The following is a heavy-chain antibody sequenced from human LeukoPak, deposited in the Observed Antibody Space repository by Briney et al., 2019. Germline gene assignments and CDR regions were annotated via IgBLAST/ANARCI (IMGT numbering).Heavy chain of an antibody. CDR1: GGSISSYY. J-gene: IGHJ5*02. D-gene: IGHD1-26*01. V-gene: IGHV4-59*01. CDR3: ARVGATRDWFDP. CDR2: IYYSGST. Sequence: SETLSLTCTVSGGSISSYYWSRIRQPPGKGLEWIGYIYYSGSTNYNPSLKSRVTISVDTSKNQFSLKLSSVTAADTAVYYCARVGATRDWFDPWGQGTLVTVSS.